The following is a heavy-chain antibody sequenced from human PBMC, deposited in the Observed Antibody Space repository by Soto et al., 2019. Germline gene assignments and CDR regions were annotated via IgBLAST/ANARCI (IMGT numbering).Heavy chain of an antibody. V-gene: IGHV3-30*03. CDR1: GFTVSSYG. Sequence: QVQLVESGGGVVQPGRSLRLSCAASGFTVSSYGMHWVRQAPGKGLEWVAVISRDGGTKYYADSVKGRFTISRDNSRNTLFLEMNSMRGDDMAVYYCTGEVASGYGGQGTLVTVSS. D-gene: IGHD2-8*02. J-gene: IGHJ4*02. CDR3: TGEVASGY. CDR2: ISRDGGTK.